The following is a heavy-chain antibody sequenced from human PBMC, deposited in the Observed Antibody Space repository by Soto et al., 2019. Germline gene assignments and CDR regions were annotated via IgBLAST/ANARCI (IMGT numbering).Heavy chain of an antibody. D-gene: IGHD4-4*01. Sequence: QVQLVQSGAEVKKPGSSVKVSCKASGGTFSSYAISWVRQAPGPGLEWMGGIIPIFGTANYAQKFQGRVTITADESTSTAYMELSSLRSEDTAVYYCARDRNDYGNPDAFDIWCQGTMVTVSS. CDR3: ARDRNDYGNPDAFDI. V-gene: IGHV1-69*01. J-gene: IGHJ3*02. CDR1: GGTFSSYA. CDR2: IIPIFGTA.